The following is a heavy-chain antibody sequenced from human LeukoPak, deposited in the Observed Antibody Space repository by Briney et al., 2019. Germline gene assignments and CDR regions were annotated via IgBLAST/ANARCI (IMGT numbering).Heavy chain of an antibody. CDR1: GGTFGSYA. Sequence: SVKVSCKASGGTFGSYAISWVRQAPGQGLEWMGRIIPILGIANYAQKFQGRVTITADKSTSTAYMELSSLRSEDTAVYYCASMTAAINWFDPWGQGTLVTVSS. CDR3: ASMTAAINWFDP. V-gene: IGHV1-69*04. CDR2: IIPILGIA. J-gene: IGHJ5*02. D-gene: IGHD2-2*01.